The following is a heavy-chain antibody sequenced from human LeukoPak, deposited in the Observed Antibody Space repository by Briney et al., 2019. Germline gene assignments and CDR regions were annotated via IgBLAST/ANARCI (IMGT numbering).Heavy chain of an antibody. CDR2: ISGSGGST. CDR3: AKCRGYYYYYGMDV. V-gene: IGHV3-23*01. Sequence: AGSLRLSCAASGFTFSNAWMSWVRQAPGKGLEWVSAISGSGGSTYYADSVKGRFTISRDNSKNTLYLQMNSLRAEDAAVYYCAKCRGYYYYYGMDVWGQGTTVTVSS. CDR1: GFTFSNAW. J-gene: IGHJ6*02.